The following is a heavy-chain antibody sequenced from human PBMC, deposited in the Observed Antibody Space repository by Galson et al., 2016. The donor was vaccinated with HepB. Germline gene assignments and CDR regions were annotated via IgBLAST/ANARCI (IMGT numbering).Heavy chain of an antibody. J-gene: IGHJ4*02. CDR2: IHYDGST. CDR3: ARQRTTIFGVVSGFDS. Sequence: GWIRQPPGEGLEWIGTIHYDGSTYNSPSLKSRVTMSVDTSKNQFSLNMTSVTAADTAVYYCARQRTTIFGVVSGFDSWGQGTLVTVSS. D-gene: IGHD3-3*01. V-gene: IGHV4-39*01.